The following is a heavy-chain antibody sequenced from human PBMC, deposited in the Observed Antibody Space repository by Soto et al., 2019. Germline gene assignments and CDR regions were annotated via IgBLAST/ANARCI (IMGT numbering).Heavy chain of an antibody. CDR1: GYTFTSYA. J-gene: IGHJ4*02. D-gene: IGHD5-12*01. Sequence: GASVKVSCKASGYTFTSYAMHWVRQAPGQRLEWMGWINAGNGNTKYSQKFQGRVTITRVTSASTAYMELSSLRSEDTAVYYCAREGRYSGYDAFDYWGQGTLVTVSS. CDR2: INAGNGNT. CDR3: AREGRYSGYDAFDY. V-gene: IGHV1-3*01.